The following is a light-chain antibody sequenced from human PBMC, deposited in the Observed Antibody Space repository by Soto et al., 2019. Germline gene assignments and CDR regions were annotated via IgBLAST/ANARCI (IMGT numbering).Light chain of an antibody. Sequence: IHLTQSPSSLSASVGDRVTITCRASQTISTYLNWYQQKPGKAPKLLIYAASTLQSGVPSRFSGSGSGTDFTLTISCLQSEDFATYYCQQYYSYPPITFGQGTRLEI. CDR1: QTISTY. CDR2: AAS. CDR3: QQYYSYPPIT. V-gene: IGKV1-39*01. J-gene: IGKJ5*01.